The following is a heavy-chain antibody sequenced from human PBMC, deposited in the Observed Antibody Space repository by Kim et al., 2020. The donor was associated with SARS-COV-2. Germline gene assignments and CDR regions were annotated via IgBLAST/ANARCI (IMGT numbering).Heavy chain of an antibody. CDR2: ISSRAGNLI. D-gene: IGHD6-25*01. CDR1: GFTFSSYS. Sequence: GGSLRLSCAASGFTFSSYSMSWVRQAPGKGLEWVSIISSRAGNLIYYADSVKGRFTISRDNSKNMVYMQMNSLRAEDTAVYYCSKKYTSAWRAFDFWGQG. V-gene: IGHV3-23*05. CDR3: SKKYTSAWRAFDF. J-gene: IGHJ3*01.